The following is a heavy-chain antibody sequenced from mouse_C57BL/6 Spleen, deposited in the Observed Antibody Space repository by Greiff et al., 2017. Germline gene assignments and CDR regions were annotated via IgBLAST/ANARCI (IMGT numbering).Heavy chain of an antibody. V-gene: IGHV1-18*01. J-gene: IGHJ1*03. CDR2: INPNNGGT. Sequence: EVKLMESGPELVKPGASVMIPCKASGYTFTDYNMDWVKQSHGKSLEWIGDINPNNGGTIYNQKFKGKATLTVDKSSSTAYMELRSLTSEDTAVYYCARSGYGNYDWYFDVWGTGTTVTVSS. D-gene: IGHD2-10*02. CDR1: GYTFTDYN. CDR3: ARSGYGNYDWYFDV.